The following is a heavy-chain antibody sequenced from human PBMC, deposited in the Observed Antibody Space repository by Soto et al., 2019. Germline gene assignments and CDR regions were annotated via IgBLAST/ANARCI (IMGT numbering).Heavy chain of an antibody. J-gene: IGHJ3*01. CDR3: AKDERGYDFWSGSN. D-gene: IGHD3-3*01. Sequence: PGGSLRLSCAASGFTFSSYGMHWVRQAPGKGLEWVAVISYDGSNKYYADSVKGRFTISRDNSKNTLYLQMNSLRAEDTAVYYCAKDERGYDFWSGSNWSQGTMVTVSS. CDR1: GFTFSSYG. CDR2: ISYDGSNK. V-gene: IGHV3-30*18.